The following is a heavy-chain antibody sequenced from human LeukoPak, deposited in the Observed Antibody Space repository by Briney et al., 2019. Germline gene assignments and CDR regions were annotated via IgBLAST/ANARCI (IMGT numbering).Heavy chain of an antibody. CDR2: IHYRRKT. CDR1: GFTFSSYA. CDR3: ARLVVLPSADDFDN. D-gene: IGHD2-2*01. V-gene: IGHV4-59*04. J-gene: IGHJ4*02. Sequence: GSLRLSCAASGFTFSSYAMSWVRQPPGKGLEWIGNIHYRRKTYYHPSLKTRVTMSVDTSKNHFSLKLSSVTAADTAMYYCARLVVLPSADDFDNWGQGTLVTVSS.